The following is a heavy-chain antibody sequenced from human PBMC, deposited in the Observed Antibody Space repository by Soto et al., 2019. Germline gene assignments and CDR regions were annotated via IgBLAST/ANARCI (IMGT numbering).Heavy chain of an antibody. CDR2: IYYSGDT. D-gene: IGHD3-9*01. CDR1: GGSISSYD. CDR3: ARAIPYYDILTGGLPPDYGMDV. V-gene: IGHV4-59*01. J-gene: IGHJ6*02. Sequence: QVQLQESGPGLVKPSETLSLTCTVSGGSISSYDWSWIRQPPGKGLEWIGYIYYSGDTNYNPYLKSQVTISVATSKNRVSLKLFSVTAADTALYFCARAIPYYDILTGGLPPDYGMDVWGQGTTVTDSS.